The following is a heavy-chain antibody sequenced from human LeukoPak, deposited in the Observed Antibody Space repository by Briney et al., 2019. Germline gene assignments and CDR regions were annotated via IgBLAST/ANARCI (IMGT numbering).Heavy chain of an antibody. V-gene: IGHV4-61*01. Sequence: SETLSLTCDVSGVSINTCCYYWTWVRQPPGKGLEWIGYKYYSGSTRYNSSLRSRLTISLDSSKNQFSLRLTSVTAADTAVYYCARGRSYGFDFDSWGPGTLVIVSS. CDR3: ARGRSYGFDFDS. CDR2: KYYSGST. CDR1: GVSINTCCYY. D-gene: IGHD5-18*01. J-gene: IGHJ4*02.